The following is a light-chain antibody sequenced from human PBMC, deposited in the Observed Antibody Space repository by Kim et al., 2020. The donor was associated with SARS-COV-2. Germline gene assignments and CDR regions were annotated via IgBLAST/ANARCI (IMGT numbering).Light chain of an antibody. Sequence: GQGITISGTGTRNDFVAYNYVSWYQQYPGRAPKLMIYDVSVRPSGISHRFSGSKSGETASLTISGLQAEDEADYYCSSWTRSSTLIFGRGTQLTVL. V-gene: IGLV2-14*04. J-gene: IGLJ2*01. CDR1: RNDFVAYNY. CDR3: SSWTRSSTLI. CDR2: DVS.